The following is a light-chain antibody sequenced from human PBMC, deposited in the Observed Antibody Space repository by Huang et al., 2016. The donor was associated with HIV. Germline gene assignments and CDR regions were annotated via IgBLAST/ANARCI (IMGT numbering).Light chain of an antibody. CDR2: GSS. CDR1: RSVSSN. V-gene: IGKV3-15*01. J-gene: IGKJ4*01. Sequence: IVMTQSPATLSVSPGERVTLSCRANRSVSSNLAWYQQRPVQAPRLLIYGSSTRAPGIPARFIGSGSWTDFSLTISSLQSEDFALYYCHQYNNWLLSFGGGTRVDI. CDR3: HQYNNWLLS.